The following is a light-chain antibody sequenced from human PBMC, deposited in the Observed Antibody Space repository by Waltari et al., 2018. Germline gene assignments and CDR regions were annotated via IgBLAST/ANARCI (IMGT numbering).Light chain of an antibody. V-gene: IGKV3-15*01. CDR3: QQYNKWPRT. Sequence: EIVMTQSPATLSVSPGESATVSCRASQSAGANLAWYQHKPGQAPRLLIYAASTRATGIPARFSGSGSVTEFTLTISSLQSEDFAVYYCQQYNKWPRTFGQGTKVEIK. CDR1: QSAGAN. CDR2: AAS. J-gene: IGKJ1*01.